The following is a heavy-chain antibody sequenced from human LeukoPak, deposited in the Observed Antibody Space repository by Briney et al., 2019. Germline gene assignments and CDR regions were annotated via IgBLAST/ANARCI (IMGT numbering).Heavy chain of an antibody. V-gene: IGHV4-39*01. CDR1: GGCISSNSYY. CDR3: ARTRYYYNSRSYGAPYYFDY. D-gene: IGHD3-10*01. CDR2: IYYSGST. J-gene: IGHJ4*02. Sequence: PSETLSLTCAVSGGCISSNSYYWGWIRQPPGKGLEWIGSIYYSGSTYYNPSLKSRVTISVDTSKNQFSLKLSSVTAADTAVYYCARTRYYYNSRSYGAPYYFDYWGQGTLVTVSS.